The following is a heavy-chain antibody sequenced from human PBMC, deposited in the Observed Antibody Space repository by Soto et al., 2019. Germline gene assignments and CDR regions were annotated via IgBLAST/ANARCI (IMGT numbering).Heavy chain of an antibody. V-gene: IGHV1-3*01. CDR1: GYTFTSYA. D-gene: IGHD6-19*01. CDR3: ARDPLVSGWSDHAFDI. Sequence: GASVKVSCKASGYTFTSYAMHWVRQAPGQRHEWMGWINAGNGNTKYSQKFQGRVTITRDTSASTAYMELSSLRSEDTALYYCARDPLVSGWSDHAFDIWGQGTIVTVSS. CDR2: INAGNGNT. J-gene: IGHJ3*02.